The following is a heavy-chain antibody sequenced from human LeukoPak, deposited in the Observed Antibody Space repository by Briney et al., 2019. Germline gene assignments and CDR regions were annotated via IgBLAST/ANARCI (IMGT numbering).Heavy chain of an antibody. CDR1: GYSFTSYW. Sequence: GESLRISCKGSGYSFTSYWISWVRQMPGKGLEWMGRIDPTDSYTNYNPSFRGHVTMSVDKSISTVYLQWSSLRASDTAMYYCARHGYCTTTSCYGDNDYWGQGTLVTVSS. V-gene: IGHV5-10-1*01. CDR2: IDPTDSYT. J-gene: IGHJ4*02. CDR3: ARHGYCTTTSCYGDNDY. D-gene: IGHD2-2*03.